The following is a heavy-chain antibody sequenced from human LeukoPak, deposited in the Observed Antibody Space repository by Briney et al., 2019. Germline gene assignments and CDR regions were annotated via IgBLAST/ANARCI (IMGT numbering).Heavy chain of an antibody. CDR2: IWYDGSNK. CDR1: GFTFSSYG. V-gene: IGHV3-33*06. CDR3: AKDRLRLGELSLYYFDY. D-gene: IGHD3-16*02. J-gene: IGHJ4*02. Sequence: HPGVSLRLSCAASGFTFSSYGMRWVRQAPGKGLEWVAVIWYDGSNKYYADSVKGRFTISRDNSKNTLYLQMNSLRAEDTAVYYCAKDRLRLGELSLYYFDYWGQGTLVTVSS.